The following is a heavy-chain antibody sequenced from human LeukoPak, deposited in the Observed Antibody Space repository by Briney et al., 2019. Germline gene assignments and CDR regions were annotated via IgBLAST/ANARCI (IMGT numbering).Heavy chain of an antibody. CDR2: INHSGST. J-gene: IGHJ4*02. CDR3: ARRGYSYGPWRGCIDY. Sequence: PSETLSLTCAVYGGSFSGYYWSWIRQPPGKGLEWIGEINHSGSTNYNPSLKSRVTISVDTSKNQFSLKLSSVTAADTAVYYCARRGYSYGPWRGCIDYWGQGTLVTVSS. D-gene: IGHD5-18*01. CDR1: GGSFSGYY. V-gene: IGHV4-34*01.